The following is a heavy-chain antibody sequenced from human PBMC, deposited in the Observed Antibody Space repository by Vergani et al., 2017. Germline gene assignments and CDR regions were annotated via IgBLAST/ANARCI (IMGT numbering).Heavy chain of an antibody. D-gene: IGHD3-3*01. CDR3: ARTDFWSGYYDWFDP. CDR2: INPNSGGT. V-gene: IGHV1-2*02. CDR1: GYTFTGYY. Sequence: QVQLVQSGAEVKKPGASVKVSCKASGYTFTGYYMHWVRQAPGQGLEWMGWINPNSGGTNYAQKFQGRVTMTRGTSISTAYMELSRLRSDDTAVYYCARTDFWSGYYDWFDPWGQGTLVTVSS. J-gene: IGHJ5*02.